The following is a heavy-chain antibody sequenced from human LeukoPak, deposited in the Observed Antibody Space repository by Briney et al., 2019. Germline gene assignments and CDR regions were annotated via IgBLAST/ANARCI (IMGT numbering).Heavy chain of an antibody. Sequence: GASVKVSCKASGYTFTSYHINWVRQATGQVLEWMGWMNPNSGNTGSAQKFQGRVTMTRNTSISTAYLELSNLRSEDTAVFYCARVHGAFDWLLLNYYCYYYMDVWGKGTTVTVSS. CDR3: ARVHGAFDWLLLNYYCYYYMDV. V-gene: IGHV1-8*01. CDR1: GYTFTSYH. CDR2: MNPNSGNT. D-gene: IGHD3-9*01. J-gene: IGHJ6*03.